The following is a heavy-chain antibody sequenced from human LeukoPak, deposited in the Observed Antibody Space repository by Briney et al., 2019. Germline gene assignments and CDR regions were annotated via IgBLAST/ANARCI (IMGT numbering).Heavy chain of an antibody. V-gene: IGHV4-4*07. Sequence: PSETLSLTCSVSGGPISRYYWSWVRQPAGKGLEWIGRSYIGGNTNYSPSLKSRVTVSIDTSKNQLSLKVTSVTAADTAVYYCAREGEIPYSYYYMDVWGKGTTVTVSS. CDR3: AREGEIPYSYYYMDV. J-gene: IGHJ6*03. CDR2: SYIGGNT. D-gene: IGHD2-2*01. CDR1: GGPISRYY.